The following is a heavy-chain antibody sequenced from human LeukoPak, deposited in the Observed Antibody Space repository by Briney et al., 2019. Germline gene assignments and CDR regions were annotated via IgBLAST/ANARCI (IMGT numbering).Heavy chain of an antibody. J-gene: IGHJ4*02. D-gene: IGHD6-13*01. CDR1: GGSISSSSYY. CDR3: ARRVAASIVY. Sequence: SETLSLTCTVSGGSISSSSYYWGWIRQPPGKGVEWIGSIYYSGSTYYNPSLKSRVTISVDTSKNQFSLKLSSVTAADTAVYYCARRVAASIVYWGQGTLVTVSS. V-gene: IGHV4-39*01. CDR2: IYYSGST.